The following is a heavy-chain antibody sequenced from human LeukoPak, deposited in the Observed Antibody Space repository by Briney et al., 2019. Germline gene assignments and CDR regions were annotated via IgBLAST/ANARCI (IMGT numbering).Heavy chain of an antibody. CDR1: GFTFSSYE. D-gene: IGHD3-9*01. J-gene: IGHJ4*02. CDR2: ISSSGSTI. CDR3: ARGLGISGYY. V-gene: IGHV3-48*03. Sequence: SGGSLSLSCAASGFTFSSYEMNWVRQAAGKGLEWVSYISSSGSTIYYADSVKGRFTISRDNAKNSLYLQMNSLRAEDTGVYYCARGLGISGYYWGQGTLVTVSS.